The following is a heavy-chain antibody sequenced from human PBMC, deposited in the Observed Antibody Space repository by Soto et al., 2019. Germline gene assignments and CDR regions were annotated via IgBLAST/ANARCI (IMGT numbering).Heavy chain of an antibody. V-gene: IGHV3-21*01. CDR2: ISSDSRDR. Sequence: GGSLRLSCAASGFTFRSIAMNWVRQAPGKGLEWISSISSDSRDRYYAPSVNGRFIISRDNAKNSLYLQMNTLRAEDTAMYFCAKDYKALVGATAMIDYWGQGTLVTVSS. CDR3: AKDYKALVGATAMIDY. CDR1: GFTFRSIA. D-gene: IGHD1-26*01. J-gene: IGHJ4*02.